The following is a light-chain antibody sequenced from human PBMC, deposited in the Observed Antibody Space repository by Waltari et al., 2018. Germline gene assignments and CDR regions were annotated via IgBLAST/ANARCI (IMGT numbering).Light chain of an antibody. CDR3: QTGGHGTWV. CDR1: SGHTTKL. Sequence: QLVLTHSPSASAPLGASVKLTCTLSSGHTTKLIPCPQQHPKKGPRYLMKVNSDGSHNKGDKIPERFSGSSSGAERYLTISSLQSEDEADYYCQTGGHGTWVFGGGTKPTVL. J-gene: IGLJ3*02. V-gene: IGLV4-69*01. CDR2: VNSDGSH.